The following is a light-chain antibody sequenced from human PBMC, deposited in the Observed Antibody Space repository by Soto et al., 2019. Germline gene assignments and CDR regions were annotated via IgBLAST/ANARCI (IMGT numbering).Light chain of an antibody. V-gene: IGKV3-20*01. CDR2: DAS. J-gene: IGKJ1*01. CDR3: PQYGTSPRT. Sequence: IVVTQSPGTLSLTPGERATLSCRASQSVSSSYLAWYQQKPGQAPRLLIYDASNRATGIPDRFSGSGSGTDFTLTISRLEPEDFAVYYCPQYGTSPRTFGQRTKVDIK. CDR1: QSVSSSY.